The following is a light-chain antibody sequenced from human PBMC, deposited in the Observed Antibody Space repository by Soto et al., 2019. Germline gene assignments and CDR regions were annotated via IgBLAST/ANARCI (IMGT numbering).Light chain of an antibody. CDR1: QSVSSSY. J-gene: IGKJ5*01. CDR3: QQYGSSPIT. Sequence: EIVSTLSAGPLSLSKRARAALSCMASQSVSSSYLAWYQQKPGQAPRLLIYGASSRATGIPDRFSGSGSGTDFTLTISRLEPEDFAVYYCQQYGSSPITVGQGTRLEIK. V-gene: IGKV3-20*01. CDR2: GAS.